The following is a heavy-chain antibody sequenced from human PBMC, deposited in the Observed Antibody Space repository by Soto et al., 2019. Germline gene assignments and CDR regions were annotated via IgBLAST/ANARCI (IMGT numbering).Heavy chain of an antibody. V-gene: IGHV4-28*01. CDR2: IHYSGTT. J-gene: IGHJ4*02. Sequence: QVQLQESGPGLVKPSDTLSLTCAVSGYSISSSNWWGWIRQPPGKGLEWIGYIHYSGTTYYNPSLKSRVTMSVDPSKNQFSLKLTSVTAVDTAVYYCARREIQGPIDYWGQGTLVTVSS. CDR3: ARREIQGPIDY. D-gene: IGHD1-26*01. CDR1: GYSISSSNW.